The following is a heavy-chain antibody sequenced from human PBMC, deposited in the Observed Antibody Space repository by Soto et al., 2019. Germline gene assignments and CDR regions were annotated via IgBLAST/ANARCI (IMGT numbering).Heavy chain of an antibody. J-gene: IGHJ3*02. V-gene: IGHV3-23*01. CDR3: AKLGIVVVVAAHGAFDI. Sequence: GGSLRLSCAASGFTFSSYAMSCVRQAPGKGLEWVSAISGSGGSTYYADSVKGRFTISRDNSKNTLYLQMNSLRAEDTAVYYCAKLGIVVVVAAHGAFDIWGQGTMVTVSS. CDR2: ISGSGGST. CDR1: GFTFSSYA. D-gene: IGHD2-15*01.